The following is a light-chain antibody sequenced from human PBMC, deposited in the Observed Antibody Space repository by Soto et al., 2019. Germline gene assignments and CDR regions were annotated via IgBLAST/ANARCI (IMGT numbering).Light chain of an antibody. J-gene: IGKJ4*01. CDR3: QQHYSYIT. CDR2: AAS. CDR1: QSISSY. V-gene: IGKV1-39*01. Sequence: DIQMTHSPSSLSACVGDIVTITCRASQSISSYLNWYQQKPGKAPKLLIYAASTLQSGVPSRFSGSGSGTDFTLTISCLQSEDFATYYCQQHYSYITFGGGTKVDIK.